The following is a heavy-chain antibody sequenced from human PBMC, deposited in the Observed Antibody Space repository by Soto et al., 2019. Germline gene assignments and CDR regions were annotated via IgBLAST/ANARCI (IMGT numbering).Heavy chain of an antibody. CDR3: ARPANTVADHFDL. CDR2: IYPSDSDT. V-gene: IGHV5-51*01. J-gene: IGHJ4*02. D-gene: IGHD4-17*01. CDR1: GYTFTIYW. Sequence: GESLKISCQVSGYTFTIYWIGWVRQMPGKGLEWMGIIYPSDSDTRHSPSFQGQVTISADQSINTAYLQWDSLKAPDTAIYYCARPANTVADHFDLWGQGTPVTVSS.